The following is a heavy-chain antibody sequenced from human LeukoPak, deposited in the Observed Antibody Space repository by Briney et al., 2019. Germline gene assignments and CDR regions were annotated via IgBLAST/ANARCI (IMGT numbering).Heavy chain of an antibody. V-gene: IGHV3-49*04. CDR2: IRSKAYGGTT. J-gene: IGHJ4*02. CDR3: TRALVVPAATGTSWFGEVYFDY. D-gene: IGHD2-2*01. CDR1: GFTFGDYA. Sequence: GGSLRLSCTASGFTFGDYAMSWVRQAPGKGLEWVGFIRSKAYGGTTEYAASVKGRFTISRDDSKSIAYLQMNSLKTEDTAVYYCTRALVVPAATGTSWFGEVYFDYWGQGTLVTVSS.